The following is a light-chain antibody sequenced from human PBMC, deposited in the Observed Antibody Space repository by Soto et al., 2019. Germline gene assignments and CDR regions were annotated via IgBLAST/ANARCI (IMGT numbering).Light chain of an antibody. CDR2: GAS. J-gene: IGKJ4*01. CDR3: QHANSFPPT. V-gene: IGKV1D-12*01. CDR1: QGINSW. Sequence: DIQMTQSPSSVSASVGDRVTITCRASQGINSWLVWYQQKPGKAPNLMIYGASSLQSGVPSRFSGSGTGTDFTLTISSLQPEDFATYYCQHANSFPPTFGGGTKVEIK.